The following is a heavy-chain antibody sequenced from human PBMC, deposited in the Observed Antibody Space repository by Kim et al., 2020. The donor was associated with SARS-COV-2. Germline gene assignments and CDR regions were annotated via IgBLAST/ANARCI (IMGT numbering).Heavy chain of an antibody. D-gene: IGHD6-13*01. Sequence: DSVKGRFTISRDNSKNSLYLQMNSLRTEDTALYYCAKDIGAAAATYGMDVWGQGTTVTVSS. V-gene: IGHV3-43*01. J-gene: IGHJ6*02. CDR3: AKDIGAAAATYGMDV.